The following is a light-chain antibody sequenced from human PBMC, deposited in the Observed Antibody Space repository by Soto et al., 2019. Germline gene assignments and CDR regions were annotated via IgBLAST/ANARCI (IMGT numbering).Light chain of an antibody. V-gene: IGKV1-5*01. Sequence: DIQMTQSPSTLSASVGDRVTITCRSRQSISSRLAWYPQKPGKAPKLLIYDASSLDSGIPSRFNGNGTGTEFTLTISSMQPEDFAPYYCQHYNNYKWTFAQGTKVEIK. CDR2: DAS. CDR1: QSISSR. J-gene: IGKJ1*01. CDR3: QHYNNYKWT.